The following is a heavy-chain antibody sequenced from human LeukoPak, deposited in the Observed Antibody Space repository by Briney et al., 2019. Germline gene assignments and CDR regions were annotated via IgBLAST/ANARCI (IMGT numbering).Heavy chain of an antibody. J-gene: IGHJ4*02. CDR3: AGGLRFLEWLTGGDY. CDR1: GFTFSSYS. V-gene: IGHV3-21*01. Sequence: PGGSLRLSCAASGFTFSSYSMNWVRQAPGKGLEWVSSISSSSSYIYYADSVKGRFTISRDNAKNSLYLQMNSLRAEDTAVYYCAGGLRFLEWLTGGDYWGQGTLVTVSS. D-gene: IGHD3-3*01. CDR2: ISSSSSYI.